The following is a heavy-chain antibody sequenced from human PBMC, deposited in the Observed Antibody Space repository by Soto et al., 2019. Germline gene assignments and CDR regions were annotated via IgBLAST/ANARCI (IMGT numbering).Heavy chain of an antibody. Sequence: QVQLVQSGAEVKKPGASVKVSCKASGYTFTSYGISWVRQAPGQELEWMGWISAYNGNTNYAQKLQGRVTMTTDTSTSPAYMELRSLRSDDTAVYYCARGPRVFIAVAGPYYFDYWGQGTLVTFSS. CDR1: GYTFTSYG. CDR3: ARGPRVFIAVAGPYYFDY. V-gene: IGHV1-18*01. D-gene: IGHD6-19*01. J-gene: IGHJ4*02. CDR2: ISAYNGNT.